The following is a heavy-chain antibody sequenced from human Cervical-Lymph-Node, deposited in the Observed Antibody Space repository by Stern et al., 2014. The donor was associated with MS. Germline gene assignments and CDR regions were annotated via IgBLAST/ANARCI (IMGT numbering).Heavy chain of an antibody. CDR2: IYYSGST. CDR1: GGSISSYY. V-gene: IGHV4-59*01. Sequence: QVQLQESGPGLVKPSETLSLTCTVSGGSISSYYWSWIRQPPGKGLEWIGYIYYSGSTNYNPSLKSRVTISVDTSKNQFSLKLSSVTAADTAVYYCARENGFIVGASPGAFDIWGQGTMVTVSS. J-gene: IGHJ3*02. D-gene: IGHD1-26*01. CDR3: ARENGFIVGASPGAFDI.